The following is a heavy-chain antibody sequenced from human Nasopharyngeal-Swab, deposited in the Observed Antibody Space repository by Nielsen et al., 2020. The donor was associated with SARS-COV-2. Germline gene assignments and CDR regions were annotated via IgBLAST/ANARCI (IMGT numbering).Heavy chain of an antibody. Sequence: GGSLRLSCAASGFTVTNNYMSWVRQAPGKGLEWVSIIYPSGDTYYADSVKGRFTISRDNSKNTLSLQMNSLKFEDTAVYYYAKDEDSSPSQRGYWGQGTLVTVSS. D-gene: IGHD6-6*01. CDR2: IYPSGDT. V-gene: IGHV3-66*03. CDR1: GFTVTNNY. J-gene: IGHJ4*02. CDR3: AKDEDSSPSQRGY.